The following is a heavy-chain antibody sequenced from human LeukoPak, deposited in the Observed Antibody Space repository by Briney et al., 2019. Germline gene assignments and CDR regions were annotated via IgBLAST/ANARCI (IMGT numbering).Heavy chain of an antibody. D-gene: IGHD2/OR15-2a*01. J-gene: IGHJ5*02. CDR1: GGSISSYY. Sequence: SETLPLTCTVSGGSISSYYWSWIRQPPGKGLEWIGYIYYSGSTNYNPSLKSRVTISVDTSKNQFSLKLSSVTAADTAVCYCARLHVRGWFDPWGQGTLVTVSS. CDR2: IYYSGST. V-gene: IGHV4-59*01. CDR3: ARLHVRGWFDP.